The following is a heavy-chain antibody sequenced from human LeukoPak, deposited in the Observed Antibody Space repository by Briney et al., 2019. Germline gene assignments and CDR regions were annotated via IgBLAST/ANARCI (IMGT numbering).Heavy chain of an antibody. CDR1: GGSISSYY. CDR2: IYYSGST. D-gene: IGHD6-13*01. J-gene: IGHJ3*02. CDR3: AREWQQLEVFDI. Sequence: PSETLSLSCTVSGGSISSYYWSWIRQPPGKGLEWIGYIYYSGSTNYNPSLKSRVTISVDTSKNQFSLKLSSVTAADTAVYYCAREWQQLEVFDIWGQGTMLTVSS. V-gene: IGHV4-59*01.